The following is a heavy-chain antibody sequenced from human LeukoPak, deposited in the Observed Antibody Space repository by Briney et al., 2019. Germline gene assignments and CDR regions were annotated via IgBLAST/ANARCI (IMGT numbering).Heavy chain of an antibody. CDR3: ARQWVFYYDSSGYSNY. J-gene: IGHJ4*02. CDR2: IYYSGST. V-gene: IGHV4-39*01. D-gene: IGHD3-22*01. CDR1: GGSISSSSYY. Sequence: MTSETLSLTCTVSGGSISSSSYYWGWIRQPPGKGLEWIGSIYYSGSTYYNPSLKSRVTISVDTSKNQFSLKLSSVTAADTAVYYCARQWVFYYDSSGYSNYWGQGTLVTVSS.